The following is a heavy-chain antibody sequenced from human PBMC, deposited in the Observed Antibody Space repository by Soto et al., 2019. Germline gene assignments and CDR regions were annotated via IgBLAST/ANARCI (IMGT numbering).Heavy chain of an antibody. CDR1: GFKFDDYA. J-gene: IGHJ4*02. V-gene: IGHV3-9*01. CDR2: ISWNSGSI. Sequence: EVQLAESGGGLVQPGRSLRLSCAASGFKFDDYAMHWVRQAQGKGLEWVSGISWNSGSIGYADSVKGRFTISRDNAKSSLYLQMNSLRVEDTAFYYCVKVPYYYDSGSYYQPFENWGQGILVTVSS. D-gene: IGHD3-22*01. CDR3: VKVPYYYDSGSYYQPFEN.